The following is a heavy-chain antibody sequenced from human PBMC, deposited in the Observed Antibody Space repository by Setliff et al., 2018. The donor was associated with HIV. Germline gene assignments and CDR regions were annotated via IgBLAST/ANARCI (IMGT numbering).Heavy chain of an antibody. J-gene: IGHJ6*02. Sequence: GGSLRLSCTASGFIFGDYAMSWVRQAPGKGLEWVANIKQDGSEKYYVDSVKGRFTISRDNAKNSLYLQMNSLRAEDTAVYYCAREGFTVTYLEGGRYYYYGMDVWGQGTTVTVSS. CDR3: AREGFTVTYLEGGRYYYYGMDV. CDR1: GFIFGDYA. CDR2: IKQDGSEK. V-gene: IGHV3-7*01. D-gene: IGHD4-4*01.